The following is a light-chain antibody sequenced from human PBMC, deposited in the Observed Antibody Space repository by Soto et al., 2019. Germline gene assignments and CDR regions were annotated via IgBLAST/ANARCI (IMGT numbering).Light chain of an antibody. Sequence: DIQMTQSPSSLSASVGDRVTITCRASQVINNYLAWYQQKPGKVPKLLIYAASTLQSGVPFRFSGSGSGTDCTLTISSLQPEDVATYYCQKYNSAPWTFGQGTKVEIK. CDR1: QVINNY. J-gene: IGKJ1*01. CDR2: AAS. CDR3: QKYNSAPWT. V-gene: IGKV1-27*01.